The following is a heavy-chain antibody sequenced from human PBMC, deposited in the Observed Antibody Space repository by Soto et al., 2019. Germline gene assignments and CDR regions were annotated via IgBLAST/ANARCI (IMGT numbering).Heavy chain of an antibody. CDR3: ATWRYNDFVSSTPPMLDP. CDR1: GFNFETHD. V-gene: IGHV3-13*01. CDR2: IGTLFDR. J-gene: IGHJ5*02. Sequence: LRLSCVASGFNFETHDMHWVRQVTGKGLEWVAGIGTLFDRFYPDSVKGRFTISRENAKTSVFLQMNKLRTGDTGIYYCATWRYNDFVSSTPPMLDPRGQGTLVTVYS. D-gene: IGHD1-1*01.